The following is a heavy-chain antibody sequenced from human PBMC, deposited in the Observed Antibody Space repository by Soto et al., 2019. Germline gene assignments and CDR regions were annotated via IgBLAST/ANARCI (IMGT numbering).Heavy chain of an antibody. J-gene: IGHJ4*02. CDR1: GGSFSSNP. CDR2: IIPIFATV. D-gene: IGHD5-18*01. CDR3: ARGGRGYSSAPRYYFDY. Sequence: QVQRVQSGSAVKKPGSSVKVSCKASGGSFSSNPISWVRQAPGQGLEWMAGIIPIFATVHYAQKFQGRVTITADESTSTAYMELTSLRSEDTAVYFCARGGRGYSSAPRYYFDYWGQGTLVTV. V-gene: IGHV1-69*01.